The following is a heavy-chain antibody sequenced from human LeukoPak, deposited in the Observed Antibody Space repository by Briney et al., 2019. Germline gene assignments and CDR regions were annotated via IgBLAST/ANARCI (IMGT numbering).Heavy chain of an antibody. CDR1: GHTFTSYD. D-gene: IGHD2-15*01. Sequence: ASVKVSCKASGHTFTSYDINWVRQATGQGLEWMGWMNPNSGNTGYAQKFQGRVTMTRNTSISTAYMGLSSLRSEDTAVYYCARGSRGGSRESSTLWYWGQGTLVTVSS. V-gene: IGHV1-8*01. J-gene: IGHJ4*02. CDR3: ARGSRGGSRESSTLWY. CDR2: MNPNSGNT.